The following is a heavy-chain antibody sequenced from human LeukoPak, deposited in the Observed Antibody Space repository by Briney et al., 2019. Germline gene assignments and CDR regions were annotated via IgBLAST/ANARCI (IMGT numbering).Heavy chain of an antibody. Sequence: PSETLSLTCTVSGGSISIYYWSWLRQPPGKGLEWIGYIYYSGSTNYNPSLKSRVTISVDTSKNHFSLKLSSVTAADTAVYYCARFFYDSSGYYYFDYWGQGTLVTVSS. CDR2: IYYSGST. D-gene: IGHD3-22*01. CDR3: ARFFYDSSGYYYFDY. CDR1: GGSISIYY. J-gene: IGHJ4*02. V-gene: IGHV4-59*01.